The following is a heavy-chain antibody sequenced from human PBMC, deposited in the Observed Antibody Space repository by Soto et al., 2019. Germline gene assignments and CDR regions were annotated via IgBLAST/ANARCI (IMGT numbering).Heavy chain of an antibody. CDR1: GGTFSSYA. CDR2: IIPILGIA. V-gene: IGHV1-69*10. D-gene: IGHD5-18*01. CDR3: AREYSYGYFDY. Sequence: ASVKVSCKASGGTFSSYAISWVRQAPGQGLEWMGGIIPILGIANYAQKFQGRVTITADKSTSTAYMELSSLRSEDTAVYYCAREYSYGYFDYWGQGTLVTVSS. J-gene: IGHJ4*02.